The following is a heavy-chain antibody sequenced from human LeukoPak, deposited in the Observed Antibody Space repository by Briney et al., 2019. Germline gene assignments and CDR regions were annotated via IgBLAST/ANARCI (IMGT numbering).Heavy chain of an antibody. J-gene: IGHJ4*02. CDR2: IYWDDDK. V-gene: IGHV2-5*02. CDR1: GFSLSTSGVG. Sequence: SGPTLVNPTQTLTLTCTFSGFSLSTSGVGVGWIRQPPGKALEWFALIYWDDDKRYSPSLKSRLTITKDTSKNQVVLTMTNMDPVDTATYYCARTQTTGAPFDHWGQGTLVTVSS. CDR3: ARTQTTGAPFDH. D-gene: IGHD4-17*01.